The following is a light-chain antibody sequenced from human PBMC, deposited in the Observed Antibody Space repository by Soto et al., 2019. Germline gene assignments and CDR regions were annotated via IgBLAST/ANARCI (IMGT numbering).Light chain of an antibody. CDR2: EAS. CDR1: SSDVGNYNL. J-gene: IGLJ3*02. CDR3: CSYAGSATWV. Sequence: QSALTQPASVSGSPGQSITISCTGTSSDVGNYNLVSWYQQHPGTAPELIIYEASQRPSGVSDRFSASKSGNTASLTISGLQAEDAAHYYCCSYAGSATWVFGGGTKVTVL. V-gene: IGLV2-23*01.